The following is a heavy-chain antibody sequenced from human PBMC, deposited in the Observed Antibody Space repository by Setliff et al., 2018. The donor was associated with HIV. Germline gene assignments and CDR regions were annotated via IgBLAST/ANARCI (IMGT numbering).Heavy chain of an antibody. J-gene: IGHJ4*02. CDR2: IDPNSGGT. CDR3: SRDVGVPGRGNALEY. V-gene: IGHV1-2*02. CDR1: GYTFKSYG. Sequence: ASVKVSCKASGYTFKSYGITWVRQAPGQGLEWMGWIDPNSGGTKYAQKFEGRVTMTRDTTVNTVYIEVNSLRSDDTAVYYCSRDVGVPGRGNALEYWGQGIPVTVSS. D-gene: IGHD3-10*01.